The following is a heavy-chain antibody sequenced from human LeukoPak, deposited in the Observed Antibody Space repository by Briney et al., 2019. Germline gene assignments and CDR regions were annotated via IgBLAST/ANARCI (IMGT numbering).Heavy chain of an antibody. CDR3: AKGHSGSYPGICDY. D-gene: IGHD1-26*01. CDR1: AYTFTGYN. V-gene: IGHV1-2*02. J-gene: IGHJ4*02. Sequence: GASVKVSCKASAYTFTGYNMHWVRQAPGQGPEWMGWINPNSGDTKYAQNFQGRVTMTRDTSIKTAYMELSRLRSDDTAMYYCAKGHSGSYPGICDYWGQGTLVTVSS. CDR2: INPNSGDT.